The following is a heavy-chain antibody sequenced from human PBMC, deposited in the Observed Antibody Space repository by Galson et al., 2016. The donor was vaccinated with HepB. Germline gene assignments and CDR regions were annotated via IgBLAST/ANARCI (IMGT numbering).Heavy chain of an antibody. V-gene: IGHV3-23*01. CDR3: AKDTWGGGIDY. CDR2: LSGTGGST. Sequence: VSALSGTGGSTFYADSVKGRFTVSRDNFKYTLYLQINSLRAEDTAVYYCAKDTWGGGIDYWGQGTLVTVSS. D-gene: IGHD3-16*01. J-gene: IGHJ4*02.